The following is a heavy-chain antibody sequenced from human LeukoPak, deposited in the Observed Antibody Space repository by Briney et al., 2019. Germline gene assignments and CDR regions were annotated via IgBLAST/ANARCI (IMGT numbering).Heavy chain of an antibody. Sequence: PSETLSLTCTVSGGSISSYYWSWIRQPAGKGLEWIGRIYTSGSTNYNPSLKSRVTMSVDTSKNQFSLKLSSVTAADTAVYYCARDYYDSSGYSHDAFDIRGQGTMVTVSS. V-gene: IGHV4-4*07. CDR1: GGSISSYY. D-gene: IGHD3-22*01. CDR2: IYTSGST. J-gene: IGHJ3*02. CDR3: ARDYYDSSGYSHDAFDI.